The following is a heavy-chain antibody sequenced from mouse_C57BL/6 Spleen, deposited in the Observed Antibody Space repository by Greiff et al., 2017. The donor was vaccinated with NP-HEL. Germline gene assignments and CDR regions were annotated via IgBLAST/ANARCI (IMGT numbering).Heavy chain of an antibody. D-gene: IGHD1-1*01. V-gene: IGHV3-8*01. CDR1: GYSITSDY. CDR2: ISYSGST. CDR3: ARWGNGSSYYWYFDV. J-gene: IGHJ1*03. Sequence: EVQRVESGPGLAKPSQTLSLTCSVTGYSITSDYWNWIRKFPGNKLEYMGYISYSGSTYYNPSLKSRISITRDTSNNQYYLQLKSVTTEDTATYYCARWGNGSSYYWYFDVWGTGTTVTVSS.